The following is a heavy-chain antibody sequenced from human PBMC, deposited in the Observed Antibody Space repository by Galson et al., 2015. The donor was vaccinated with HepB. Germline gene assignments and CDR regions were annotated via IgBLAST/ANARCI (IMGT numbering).Heavy chain of an antibody. CDR1: GFTFNNAW. CDR2: IKSNTDGGTT. Sequence: SLRLSCAASGFTFNNAWMNWVRQAPGKGLEWVGRIKSNTDGGTTDYAAPVKGRFTISRDDSKNTLYLQMNSLKTEDTGVYYCTTDRPGYDFWSGPRRFDIWGQGTMVTVSS. D-gene: IGHD3-3*01. V-gene: IGHV3-15*07. CDR3: TTDRPGYDFWSGPRRFDI. J-gene: IGHJ3*02.